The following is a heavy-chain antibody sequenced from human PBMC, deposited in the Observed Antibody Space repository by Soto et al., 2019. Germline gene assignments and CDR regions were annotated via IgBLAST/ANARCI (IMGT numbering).Heavy chain of an antibody. CDR1: GYTFTSNY. CDR3: ERSHSFADFGVDY. D-gene: IGHD5-18*01. J-gene: IGHJ4*02. CDR2: INPSGGRT. Sequence: QVQLVQSGAEVKKPGASVKVSCKASGYTFTSNYMHWVRQAPGQGLEWMGIINPSGGRTNYAQKFQGRVTMTRDTSTSTVYMELSTLRSEDTAVYYCERSHSFADFGVDYWGQGTLVTVSP. V-gene: IGHV1-46*01.